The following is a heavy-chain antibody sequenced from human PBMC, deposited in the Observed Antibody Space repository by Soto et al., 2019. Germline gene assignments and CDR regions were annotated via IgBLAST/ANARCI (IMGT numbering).Heavy chain of an antibody. D-gene: IGHD2-2*01. CDR2: IYYSGST. J-gene: IGHJ5*02. CDR1: GGSISISSYY. CDR3: ARGGYQLLLEDNWFDP. Sequence: PSDTLSLTCTVSGGSISISSYYWGGIRQPPGKGLEWIGSIYYSGSTYYNPSLKSRVTISVDRSKNQFSLKLSSVTAADTAVYYCARGGYQLLLEDNWFDPWGQGTLVTVSS. V-gene: IGHV4-39*07.